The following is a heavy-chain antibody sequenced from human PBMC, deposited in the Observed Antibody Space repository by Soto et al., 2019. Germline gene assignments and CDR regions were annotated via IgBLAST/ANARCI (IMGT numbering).Heavy chain of an antibody. V-gene: IGHV3-33*01. CDR1: GFTFSSYG. CDR3: AGDYWRVCSSTSCQPPY. CDR2: IWYDGSNK. Sequence: QVQLVESGGGVVQPGRSLRLSCAASGFTFSSYGMHWVRQAPGKGLEWVAVIWYDGSNKYYADSVKGRFTISRDNSKNTLYLKRTGLRAEDRAVYYWAGDYWRVCSSTSCQPPYWGQGTLVTVSS. J-gene: IGHJ4*02. D-gene: IGHD2-2*01.